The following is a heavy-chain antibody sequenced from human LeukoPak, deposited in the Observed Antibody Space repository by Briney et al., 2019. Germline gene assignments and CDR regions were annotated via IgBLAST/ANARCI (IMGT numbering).Heavy chain of an antibody. J-gene: IGHJ4*02. D-gene: IGHD3-22*01. CDR2: IYYSGST. CDR3: ARHNYDSSGYYSRPYYFDY. CDR1: GGSISSSSYY. Sequence: SETLSLTCTVSGGSISSSSYYWGWIRQPPGKGLEWIGSIYYSGSTYYNPSLKSRVTISVDTSKNQFSLKLSSVTAADTAVYYCARHNYDSSGYYSRPYYFDYWGQGTLVTVSS. V-gene: IGHV4-39*01.